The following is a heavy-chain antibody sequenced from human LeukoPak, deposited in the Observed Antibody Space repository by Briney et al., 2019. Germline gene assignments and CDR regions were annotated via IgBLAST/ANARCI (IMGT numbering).Heavy chain of an antibody. Sequence: SETLSLTCTVSGGSISSYYWSWIRQPPGKGLEWIGYIYYSGSTNYNPPLKSRVTISVDTSKNQFSLKLSSVTAADTAVYYCARYSSGWYHYYYGMDVWGKGTTVTVSS. V-gene: IGHV4-59*01. CDR1: GGSISSYY. J-gene: IGHJ6*04. CDR3: ARYSSGWYHYYYGMDV. D-gene: IGHD6-19*01. CDR2: IYYSGST.